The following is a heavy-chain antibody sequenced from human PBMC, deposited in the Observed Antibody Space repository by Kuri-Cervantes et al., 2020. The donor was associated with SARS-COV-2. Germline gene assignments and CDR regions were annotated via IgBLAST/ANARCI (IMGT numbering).Heavy chain of an antibody. Sequence: ASVKVSCKASGYTFTSYYMHWVRQAPGQGLEWMGIINPSGGSTSYAQKFQGRVTMTRDTSTSTVYMELSSLRSEDTAVYYCARDFIYGDYPMDAFDIWGQGTMVTVSS. CDR1: GYTFTSYY. CDR2: INPSGGST. CDR3: ARDFIYGDYPMDAFDI. J-gene: IGHJ3*02. V-gene: IGHV1-46*01. D-gene: IGHD4-17*01.